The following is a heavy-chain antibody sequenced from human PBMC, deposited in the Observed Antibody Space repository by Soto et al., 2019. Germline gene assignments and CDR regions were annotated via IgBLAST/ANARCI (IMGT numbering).Heavy chain of an antibody. CDR3: SREHYGSGAI. V-gene: IGHV3-7*05. D-gene: IGHD3-10*01. Sequence: EVQLVESGGGLVQPGGSLRLSCAASGFSFDFYGMTWVRQAPGKGLEWVGSIMGDGREGEKYYVDSVKGRFTISRDNAKNSLYLQMSSPRAEDTATYFCSREHYGSGAIWGQGTPVIVSS. J-gene: IGHJ4*02. CDR1: GFSFDFYG. CDR2: IMGDGREGEK.